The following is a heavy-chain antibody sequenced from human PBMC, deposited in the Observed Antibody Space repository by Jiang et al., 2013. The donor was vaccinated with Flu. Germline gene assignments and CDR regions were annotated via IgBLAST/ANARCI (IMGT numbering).Heavy chain of an antibody. V-gene: IGHV4-61*02. CDR3: ARELREESMVRGVIIWYYFDY. D-gene: IGHD3-10*01. CDR1: GGSISSGSYY. Sequence: SGGSISSGSYYWSWIRQPAGKGLEWIGRIYTSGSTNXNPSLKSRVTISVDTSKNQFSLKLSSVTAADTAVYYCARELREESMVRGVIIWYYFDYWGQGTLVTVSS. CDR2: IYTSGST. J-gene: IGHJ4*02.